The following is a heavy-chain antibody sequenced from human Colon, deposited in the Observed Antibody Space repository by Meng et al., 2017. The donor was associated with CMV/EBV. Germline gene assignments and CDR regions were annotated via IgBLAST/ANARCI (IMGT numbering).Heavy chain of an antibody. CDR2: IYSDGSDP. CDR1: GFTFSTYA. CDR3: AKHVLFLEWFVLDD. D-gene: IGHD3-3*01. J-gene: IGHJ4*02. V-gene: IGHV3-23*03. Sequence: GESLKISCVASGFTFSTYAMTWVRQAPGKGLEWVSFIYSDGSDPNYADSVKGRFTISRDNSKNTVYLQMNSLTADDTAVYYCAKHVLFLEWFVLDDWGQGTLVTVSS.